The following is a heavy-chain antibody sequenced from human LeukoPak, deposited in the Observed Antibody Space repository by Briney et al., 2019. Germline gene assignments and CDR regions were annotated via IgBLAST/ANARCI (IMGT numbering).Heavy chain of an antibody. CDR1: GGTFSSYA. Sequence: SVKVSCKASGGTFSSYAISWVRQAPGQGLEWMGRIIPILGIANYAQKFQGRVTITADKSTSTAYMELSSLRSEDTAVYYCARDVGYCSSTSCSTTYYYYGMDVWGQGTTVTVSS. D-gene: IGHD2-2*01. J-gene: IGHJ6*02. V-gene: IGHV1-69*04. CDR2: IIPILGIA. CDR3: ARDVGYCSSTSCSTTYYYYGMDV.